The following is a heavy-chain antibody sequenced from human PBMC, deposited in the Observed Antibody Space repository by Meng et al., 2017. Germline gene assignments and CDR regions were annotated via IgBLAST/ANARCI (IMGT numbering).Heavy chain of an antibody. V-gene: IGHV1-69*13. J-gene: IGHJ6*02. D-gene: IGHD1-26*01. CDR2: IIPIFGTA. Sequence: SVKVSCKASGGTFSSYAISWVRQAPGQGLEWMGGIIPIFGTANYAQKFQGRVTITADESTSTAYMELSSLRSEDTAVYYCARSADSDSGSYWGGVYYYYYGMDVWGQGTTVTVSS. CDR3: ARSADSDSGSYWGGVYYYYYGMDV. CDR1: GGTFSSYA.